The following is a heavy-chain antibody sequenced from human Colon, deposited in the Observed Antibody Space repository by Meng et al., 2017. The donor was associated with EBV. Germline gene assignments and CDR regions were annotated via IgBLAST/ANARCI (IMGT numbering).Heavy chain of an antibody. CDR3: ARSRWLLLQL. V-gene: IGHV4-34*01. J-gene: IGHJ4*02. CDR2: IDDSGNI. Sequence: QLQLQQRGAGLLQPSETLSLTCTVYGGPFSGFYWTWIRQSPGKGLEWIGEIDDSGNIIYNPSLKSRVTISGDTSKNQFSLNVSSVTAADTAVYYCARSRWLLLQLWGQGTLVTVSS. D-gene: IGHD3-22*01. CDR1: GGPFSGFY.